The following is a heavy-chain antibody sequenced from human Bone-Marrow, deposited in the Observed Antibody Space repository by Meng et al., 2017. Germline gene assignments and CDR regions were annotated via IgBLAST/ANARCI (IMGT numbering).Heavy chain of an antibody. J-gene: IGHJ4*02. V-gene: IGHV3-23*01. CDR1: GFTFSSYA. D-gene: IGHD1-26*01. CDR2: ISGSGGST. Sequence: GESLKISCAASGFTFSSYAMSWVRQAPGKGLEWVSAISGSGGSTYYADSVKGRFTISRDNSKNTLYLQMNSLRAEDTAVYYCTRREEVEAVINWGQGTLVTVSS. CDR3: TRREEVEAVIN.